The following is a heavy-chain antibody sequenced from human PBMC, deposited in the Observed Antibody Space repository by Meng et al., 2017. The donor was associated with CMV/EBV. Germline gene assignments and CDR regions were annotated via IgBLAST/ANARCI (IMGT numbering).Heavy chain of an antibody. V-gene: IGHV3-21*01. CDR3: ARDKRFQGWFDP. D-gene: IGHD5-24*01. J-gene: IGHJ5*02. CDR1: GFTFSSYS. CDR2: ISSSSSYI. Sequence: GESLKISCAASGFTFSSYSMNWVRQAPGKGLEWVSSISSSSSYIYYADSVKGRFTTSRDNAKNSLYLQMNSLRAEDTAVYYCARDKRFQGWFDPWGQGTLVTVSS.